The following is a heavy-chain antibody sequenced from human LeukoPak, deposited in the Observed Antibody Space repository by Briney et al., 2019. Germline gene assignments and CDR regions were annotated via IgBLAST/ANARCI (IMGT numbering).Heavy chain of an antibody. D-gene: IGHD3-22*01. CDR3: ARVGYYESSGYYEY. Sequence: ASVKVSCKASGYTLTDYYMHWARQAPGQGLEWMGRINPNSGGTNYAQKFQGRVTMTRDTSISTVYMELSRLRSDDTAVYYCARVGYYESSGYYEYWGQGTLVTVSS. J-gene: IGHJ4*02. CDR2: INPNSGGT. V-gene: IGHV1-2*06. CDR1: GYTLTDYY.